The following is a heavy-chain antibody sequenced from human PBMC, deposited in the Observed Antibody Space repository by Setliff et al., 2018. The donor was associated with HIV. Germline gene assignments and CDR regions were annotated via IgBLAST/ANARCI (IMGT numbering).Heavy chain of an antibody. CDR1: GFSFGGYA. CDR3: AKGRGYYYETSAYQIGLDY. V-gene: IGHV3-30*04. CDR2: ISYDGSNE. Sequence: PGGSLRLSCAASGFSFGGYAMGWVRQAPGKGLEWVAIISYDGSNEYYADSVKGRLTISRDNSKNTLYLQMNTLRAEDTAVYYCAKGRGYYYETSAYQIGLDYWGQGTLVTVSS. D-gene: IGHD3-22*01. J-gene: IGHJ4*02.